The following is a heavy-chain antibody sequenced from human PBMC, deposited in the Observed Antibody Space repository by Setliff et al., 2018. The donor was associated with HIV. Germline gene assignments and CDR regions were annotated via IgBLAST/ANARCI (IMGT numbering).Heavy chain of an antibody. J-gene: IGHJ4*02. Sequence: SLRLSCAASGFTFSNTWMSWVRQAPGKGLEWVGRIKSKTDGGTTDYAAPVKGRFTISRHDSKNTLYLQMNSLKTEDTAVYYCTTFSSRYSTDDVDYWGQGTLVTVS. CDR2: IKSKTDGGTT. CDR3: TTFSSRYSTDDVDY. CDR1: GFTFSNTW. V-gene: IGHV3-15*01. D-gene: IGHD5-12*01.